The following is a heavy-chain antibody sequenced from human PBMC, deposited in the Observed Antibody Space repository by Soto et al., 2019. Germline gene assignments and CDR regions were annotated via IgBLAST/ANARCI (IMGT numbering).Heavy chain of an antibody. V-gene: IGHV3-30*18. CDR1: GFTFRSYG. CDR2: ISYDGNNK. CDR3: AKERTRHFDY. J-gene: IGHJ4*02. Sequence: SLRLSCAASGFTFRSYGMHWVRQAPGKGLEWVAVISYDGNNKYYADSVKGRLTISRDNSKNTVSLQMNSLRVEDTAVYYCAKERTRHFDYWGQGIPVTVS. D-gene: IGHD1-1*01.